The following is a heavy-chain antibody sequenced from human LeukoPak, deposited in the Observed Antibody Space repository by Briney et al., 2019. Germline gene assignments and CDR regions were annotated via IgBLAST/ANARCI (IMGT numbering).Heavy chain of an antibody. D-gene: IGHD3-9*01. CDR3: ARILTASPCFDY. CDR1: GFTFSSYW. V-gene: IGHV3-7*05. CDR2: IKPDGSEK. Sequence: GGSLRLSCAASGFTFSSYWMSWGRQTPGKGXXXVANIKPDGSEKYYVDSVKGRFTISRDNAKNSLYLQMNSLRAEDTAVYYCARILTASPCFDYWGQGTLVTVSS. J-gene: IGHJ4*02.